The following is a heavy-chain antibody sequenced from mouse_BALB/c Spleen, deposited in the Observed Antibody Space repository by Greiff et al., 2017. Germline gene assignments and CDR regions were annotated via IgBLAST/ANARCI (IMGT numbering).Heavy chain of an antibody. CDR2: ISSGSSTI. CDR1: GFPFSSFG. Sequence: EVKLVDSGGGLVQPGGSRKLSCAASGFPFSSFGMHWVRQAPEKGLEWVAYISSGSSTIYYADTVKGRFTISRDNPKNTLFLLMTSLRSEDTAMYYWARENDYYGGCYGWFAYWGQGTLVTVSA. D-gene: IGHD1-1*01. V-gene: IGHV5-17*02. CDR3: ARENDYYGGCYGWFAY. J-gene: IGHJ3*01.